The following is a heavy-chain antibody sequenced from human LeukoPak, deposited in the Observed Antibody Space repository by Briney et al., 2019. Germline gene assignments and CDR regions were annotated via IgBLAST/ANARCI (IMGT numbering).Heavy chain of an antibody. CDR2: MNPNSGNT. CDR1: GYTFTRYD. D-gene: IGHD3-22*01. V-gene: IGHV1-8*01. J-gene: IGHJ4*02. CDR3: ARWDSSGYVDY. Sequence: SVKVSRKASGYTFTRYDINWGRQATGQGLEWMGWMNPNSGNTGYAQKFQGRVTMTRNTSISTAYMELSSLRSEDTAVYYCARWDSSGYVDYWGQGTLVTVSS.